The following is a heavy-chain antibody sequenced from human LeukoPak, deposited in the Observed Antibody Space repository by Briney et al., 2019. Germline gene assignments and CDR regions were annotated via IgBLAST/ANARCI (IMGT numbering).Heavy chain of an antibody. V-gene: IGHV3-23*01. CDR3: AKDLSRGTAMVVFDY. D-gene: IGHD5-18*01. CDR2: ISGSGGST. CDR1: GFTFSSYA. J-gene: IGHJ4*02. Sequence: GGSLRLSCAASGFTFSSYAMSWVRQAPGKGLEWVSAISGSGGSTYYADSVKGRFTISRDNPKNTLYLQMNSLRAEDTAVYYCAKDLSRGTAMVVFDYWGQGTLVTVSS.